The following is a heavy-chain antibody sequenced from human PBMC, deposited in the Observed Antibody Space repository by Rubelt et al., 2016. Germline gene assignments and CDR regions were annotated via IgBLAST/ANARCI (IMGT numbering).Heavy chain of an antibody. CDR3: ARDGDSRAVQH. CDR2: IWHDGSKK. Sequence: GFTFGSYGMHWVRQAPGKGLEWVAVIWHDGSKKDYGDSVKGRFTISRVNSKNTMYLQMDSLRAEDTALYYCARDGDSRAVQHWGQGTLVTVSS. J-gene: IGHJ1*01. D-gene: IGHD3-22*01. V-gene: IGHV3-33*01. CDR1: GFTFGSYG.